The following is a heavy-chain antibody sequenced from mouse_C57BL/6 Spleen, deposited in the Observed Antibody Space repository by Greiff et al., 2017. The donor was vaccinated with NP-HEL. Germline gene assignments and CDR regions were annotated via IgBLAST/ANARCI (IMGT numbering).Heavy chain of an antibody. J-gene: IGHJ1*03. CDR3: ARGGILRRYCDV. CDR1: GYTFTDYY. CDR2: INPYNGGT. Sequence: EVKLVESGPVLVKPGASVKMSCKASGYTFTDYYMNWVKQSHGKSLEWIGVINPYNGGTSYNQKFKGKATLTVDKSSSTAYMELNSLTSEDSAVYYCARGGILRRYCDVWGTGTTVTVSS. D-gene: IGHD1-1*01. V-gene: IGHV1-19*01.